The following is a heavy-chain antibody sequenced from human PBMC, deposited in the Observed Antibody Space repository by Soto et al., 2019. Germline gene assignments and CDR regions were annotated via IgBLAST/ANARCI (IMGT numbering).Heavy chain of an antibody. CDR1: GFTFSHYW. CDR2: MQQDGSEQ. V-gene: IGHV3-7*01. Sequence: PGGSLRLSCAASGFTFSHYWMSWVRQAPGKGLEWVANMQQDGSEQYFEDSVKGRFTISRDNAKNSLFLQMNSLRADDTAVYFCARDRRGSSGWYYFDHWGQGTQVTVS. D-gene: IGHD6-19*01. J-gene: IGHJ4*02. CDR3: ARDRRGSSGWYYFDH.